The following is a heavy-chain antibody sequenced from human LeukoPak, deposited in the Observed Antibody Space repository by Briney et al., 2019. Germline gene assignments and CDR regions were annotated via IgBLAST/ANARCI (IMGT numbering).Heavy chain of an antibody. Sequence: GRSLRLSCAASGFTFSSYAMHWVRQAPGKGLEWVAVISYDGSNKYYADSVKGRFTISRDNAKNTLYLQMNSLRAEDTAVYYCAGDLSDYDSSGYVDMDVWGQGTTVTVSS. V-gene: IGHV3-30-3*01. J-gene: IGHJ6*02. CDR1: GFTFSSYA. D-gene: IGHD3-22*01. CDR2: ISYDGSNK. CDR3: AGDLSDYDSSGYVDMDV.